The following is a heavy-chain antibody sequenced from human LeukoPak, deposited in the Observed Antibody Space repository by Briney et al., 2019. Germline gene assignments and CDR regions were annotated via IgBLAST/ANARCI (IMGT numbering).Heavy chain of an antibody. D-gene: IGHD4-17*01. CDR1: GGSFSGYY. CDR3: ARWTTVTRAFDY. Sequence: SSETLSLTCAVYGGSFSGYYWSWIRQPPGKGLEWIGEIIHSGSSSNYNPSLKSRVSISVDTSKNQFSLNLSSVTAADTAVYYCARWTTVTRAFDYWGQGTLVTVSS. V-gene: IGHV4-34*12. J-gene: IGHJ4*02. CDR2: IIHSGSSS.